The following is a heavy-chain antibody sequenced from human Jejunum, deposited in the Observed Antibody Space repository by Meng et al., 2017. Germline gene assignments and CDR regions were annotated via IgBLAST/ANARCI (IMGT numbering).Heavy chain of an antibody. Sequence: GESLKISCEASGFTFSAYYMTWGRQAPGKGLEWVANIKQDGSEISYVDSVKGRFTISRDNARNSLYLQMNSLRAEDTAVYYCVRDSLRSGMAAILNWWGQGTLVTVSS. CDR1: GFTFSAYY. CDR3: VRDSLRSGMAAILNW. CDR2: IKQDGSEI. J-gene: IGHJ4*02. D-gene: IGHD5-24*01. V-gene: IGHV3-7*01.